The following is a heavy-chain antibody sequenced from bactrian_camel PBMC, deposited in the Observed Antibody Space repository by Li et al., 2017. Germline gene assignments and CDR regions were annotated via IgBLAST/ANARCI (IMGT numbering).Heavy chain of an antibody. Sequence: HVQLVESGGGSVQSGGSLRLICKASGATNVANYMAWFRQSPGKGLEWVAAIYDNRFTYYADSLKGRFTVSRDKATNTLVLHVFSLKPEDTAMYYCAARDRETCGATWYALSRWAYWGQGTQVTVS. CDR2: IYDNRFT. V-gene: IGHV3-2*01. CDR3: AARDRETCGATWYALSRWAY. CDR1: GATNVANY. D-gene: IGHD6*01. J-gene: IGHJ4*01.